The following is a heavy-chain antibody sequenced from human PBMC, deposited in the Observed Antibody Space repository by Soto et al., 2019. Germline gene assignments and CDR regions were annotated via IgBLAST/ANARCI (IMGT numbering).Heavy chain of an antibody. J-gene: IGHJ5*02. CDR1: GYTFTSYY. D-gene: IGHD2-2*01. V-gene: IGHV1-46*01. CDR2: INPSGGSK. Sequence: QVQLVQSGAEVKKPGASVKVSCKASGYTFTSYYMHWVRQAPGQGLEWMGIINPSGGSKSYAQKFQGRVTLTRDTTTSTGYMELSSLRSEDTAVYYCARDGVGTKGFDPWGQGTLVTVSS. CDR3: ARDGVGTKGFDP.